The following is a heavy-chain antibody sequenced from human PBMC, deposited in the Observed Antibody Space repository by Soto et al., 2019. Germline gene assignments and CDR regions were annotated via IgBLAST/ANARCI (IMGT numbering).Heavy chain of an antibody. D-gene: IGHD6-6*01. CDR2: ISAYNGNT. V-gene: IGHV1-18*04. Sequence: QVQLVQSGAEVKKPGASVKVSCKASGYTFTSYGISWVRQAPGQGLEWMGWISAYNGNTNYAQKLQGRVTMTTDTSTSTAYMELRSLSSDDTAVYYCARDVWGQLVSPPFDYWGQGTLVTVSS. J-gene: IGHJ4*02. CDR1: GYTFTSYG. CDR3: ARDVWGQLVSPPFDY.